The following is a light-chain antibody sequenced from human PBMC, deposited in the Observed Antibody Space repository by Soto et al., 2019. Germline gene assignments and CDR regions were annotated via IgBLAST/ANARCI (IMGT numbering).Light chain of an antibody. CDR2: EVS. CDR1: SSDVGGYNY. J-gene: IGLJ1*01. Sequence: QSALTQPASVSGSPGQSITISCTGTSSDVGGYNYVSWYQQHPGKAPKLMIYEVSNRPSGVSNRCSVSKSGNTASLTISGRQDEDEADYYCSTYTSSSTLYVFGTGPKLTVL. V-gene: IGLV2-14*01. CDR3: STYTSSSTLYV.